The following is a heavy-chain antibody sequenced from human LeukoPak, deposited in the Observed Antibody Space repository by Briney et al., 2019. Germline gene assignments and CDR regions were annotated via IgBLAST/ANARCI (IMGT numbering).Heavy chain of an antibody. CDR2: FDPEDGET. Sequence: GASVKVPCKVSGYTLTELSMHWVRQAPGKGLEWMGGFDPEDGETIYAQKFQGRVTMTRDTSISTAYMELSRLRSDDTAVYYCARELTRSNSWYSRFDFWGQGTLVTVSS. J-gene: IGHJ4*02. CDR3: ARELTRSNSWYSRFDF. D-gene: IGHD6-13*01. V-gene: IGHV1-24*01. CDR1: GYTLTELS.